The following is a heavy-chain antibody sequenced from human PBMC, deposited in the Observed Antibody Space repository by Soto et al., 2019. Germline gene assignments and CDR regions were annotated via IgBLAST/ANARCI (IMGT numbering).Heavy chain of an antibody. CDR3: AGAGYSNSWYTFDY. J-gene: IGHJ4*02. V-gene: IGHV3-53*01. D-gene: IGHD4-4*01. CDR1: GFTVSNTY. CDR2: IHGGGNT. Sequence: EVQLMESGGGLIQPGGSLRLSCAAAGFTVSNTYMSWVRQAPGKGLEWVSVIHGGGNTYYAESVKGRFTISRDSSMNTVYLQMNSLKAEDTAVYYCAGAGYSNSWYTFDYWGQGTLVTVSS.